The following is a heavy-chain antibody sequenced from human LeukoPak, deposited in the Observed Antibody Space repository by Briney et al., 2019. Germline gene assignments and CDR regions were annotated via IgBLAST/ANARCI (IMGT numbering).Heavy chain of an antibody. CDR3: ARHVPVIPTTKRYFYMDV. J-gene: IGHJ6*03. D-gene: IGHD1-14*01. CDR1: GGSISSYY. Sequence: SETLSLTCTVSGGSISSYYWSWIRQPPGKGLEWIGYIYYSGSTNYNPSLKSRLTISLDTSTNHFSLNVRSATAADTAVYYCARHVPVIPTTKRYFYMDVWGKGTTVTVSS. CDR2: IYYSGST. V-gene: IGHV4-59*08.